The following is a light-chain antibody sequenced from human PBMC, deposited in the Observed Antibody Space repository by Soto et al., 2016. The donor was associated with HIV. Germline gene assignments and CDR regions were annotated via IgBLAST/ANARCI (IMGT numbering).Light chain of an antibody. CDR3: QQTNDLPYT. CDR1: QRIKTY. CDR2: GAS. V-gene: IGKV1-39*01. J-gene: IGKJ2*01. Sequence: DIQMTQSPSSLSASVGDRVTITCRASQRIKTYLSWYQQKPGKVPELLIYGASKLQSGVPSRFSGSGSGADFTLTISSLQPEDFTTFYCQQTNDLPYTFGQGTKLEIQ.